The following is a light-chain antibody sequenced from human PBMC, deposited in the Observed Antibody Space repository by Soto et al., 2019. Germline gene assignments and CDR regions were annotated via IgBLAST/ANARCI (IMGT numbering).Light chain of an antibody. CDR1: QSVSSN. Sequence: EIVMTQSPATLSASPGERATHSCRASQSVSSNLAWYQQKPGQAPRLLIHGASIRVTGIPARFSGSGSGTEFTLTISSLQSEDFAVYYCQQYNNWPQTFGQGTKVEIK. J-gene: IGKJ1*01. V-gene: IGKV3-15*01. CDR2: GAS. CDR3: QQYNNWPQT.